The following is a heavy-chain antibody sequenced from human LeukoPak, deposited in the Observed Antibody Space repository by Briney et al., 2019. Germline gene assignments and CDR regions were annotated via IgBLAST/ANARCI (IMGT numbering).Heavy chain of an antibody. CDR3: AKRKYSSSLPLDY. D-gene: IGHD6-6*01. Sequence: ASVKVSCKASGYTFTGYYMHWVRQAPGQGLEWMGWINSKSGGTNYAQKFQGRVSMTRDTSINTAYMQLSRLRSDDTAVYYCAKRKYSSSLPLDYWGQGTLVTVSS. CDR1: GYTFTGYY. CDR2: INSKSGGT. V-gene: IGHV1-2*02. J-gene: IGHJ4*02.